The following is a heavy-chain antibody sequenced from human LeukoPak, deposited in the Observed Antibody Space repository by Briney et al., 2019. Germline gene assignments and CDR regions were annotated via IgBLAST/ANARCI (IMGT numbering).Heavy chain of an antibody. CDR3: VKEPRGYSFSFDI. D-gene: IGHD5-18*01. V-gene: IGHV3-23*01. CDR1: GFTFSTCA. J-gene: IGHJ3*02. Sequence: GGSLRLSCAASGFTFSTCAINWVRQAPGKGLEWVSAISGSGSKTFYADSVKGQFTISRDNPKNTLYLQMNSLGPEDTAVYYCVKEPRGYSFSFDIWGQGTMVTVSS. CDR2: ISGSGSKT.